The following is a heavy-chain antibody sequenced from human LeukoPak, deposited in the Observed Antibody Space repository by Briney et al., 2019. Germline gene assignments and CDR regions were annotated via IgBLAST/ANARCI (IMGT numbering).Heavy chain of an antibody. CDR3: EKDSHRWSRDY. Sequence: GGSLRLSCAASGFTFGSYIMTWVRQAPGKGLDGVSLIDSNSNFMNYADSVKGRFTISRDNAKKSLYFEMNRLRAEDRAVYYCEKDSHRWSRDYWGQGTLVTVSS. CDR1: GFTFGSYI. J-gene: IGHJ4*02. V-gene: IGHV3-21*01. CDR2: IDSNSNFM. D-gene: IGHD6-13*01.